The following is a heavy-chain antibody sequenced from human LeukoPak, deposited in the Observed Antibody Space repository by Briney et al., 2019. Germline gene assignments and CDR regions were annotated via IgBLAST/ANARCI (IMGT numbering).Heavy chain of an antibody. J-gene: IGHJ3*02. CDR1: GFTFSSYA. Sequence: GGSLRLSCAASGFTFSSYAMHWVRQAPGKGLEWVAVISYDGSNKYYADSVKGRFTISRDNSKNTLYLQINSLRAEDTAVYYCASPEGGYSYGDDAFDIWGQGTMVTVSS. D-gene: IGHD5-18*01. CDR3: ASPEGGYSYGDDAFDI. V-gene: IGHV3-30-3*01. CDR2: ISYDGSNK.